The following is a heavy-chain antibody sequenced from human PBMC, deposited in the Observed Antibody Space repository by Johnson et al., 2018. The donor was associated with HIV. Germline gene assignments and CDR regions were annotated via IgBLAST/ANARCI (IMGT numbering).Heavy chain of an antibody. J-gene: IGHJ3*02. Sequence: VQLVESGGGLVQPGGSLRLSCVDSGFTFSSYWMSWVRQAPGKGLEWVANIKQDGSEKYYVDYVKGGFTIARDNAKYSLFLQMNSLRAEDPAVSYCAYSGGYYSAFYIWGQGTMVTVSS. V-gene: IGHV3-7*01. D-gene: IGHD1-26*01. CDR3: AYSGGYYSAFYI. CDR1: GFTFSSYW. CDR2: IKQDGSEK.